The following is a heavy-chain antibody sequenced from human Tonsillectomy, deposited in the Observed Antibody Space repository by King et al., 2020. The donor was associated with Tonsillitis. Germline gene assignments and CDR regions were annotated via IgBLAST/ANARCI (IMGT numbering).Heavy chain of an antibody. D-gene: IGHD5-18*01. CDR1: GYTFSTYG. V-gene: IGHV1-18*01. CDR3: ARPLYNYGPSPSDY. CDR2: SSVYNGDT. Sequence: QLVQSGAEVKKPGASGKVSCKASGYTFSTYGINLVRQAPGQGREWMGWSSVYNGDTKYASRLQGRVTMTTDTSTSTAYMELRSLRSDDTAVYYCARPLYNYGPSPSDYWGQGTLVTVSS. J-gene: IGHJ4*02.